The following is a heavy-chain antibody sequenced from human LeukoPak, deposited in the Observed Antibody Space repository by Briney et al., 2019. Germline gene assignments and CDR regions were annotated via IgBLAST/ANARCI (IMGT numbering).Heavy chain of an antibody. CDR2: IRSKANSYAT. CDR3: TRLSMTTVTTFDY. Sequence: PGGSLRLSCAASGFTFSGSAMYWVRQASGKGLEWVGRIRSKANSYATAYAASVKGRFTISRDDSKNTAYLQMNSLKTEDTAVYYCTRLSMTTVTTFDYWGQGTLVTVSS. D-gene: IGHD4-17*01. V-gene: IGHV3-73*01. J-gene: IGHJ4*02. CDR1: GFTFSGSA.